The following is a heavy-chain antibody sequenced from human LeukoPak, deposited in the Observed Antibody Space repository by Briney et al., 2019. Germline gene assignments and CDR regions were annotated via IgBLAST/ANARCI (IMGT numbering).Heavy chain of an antibody. CDR2: LYYSGST. Sequence: RASETLSLTCTVSGGSISSNYWSWIRQPPGKGLEWIGYLYYSGSTNYNPSLKSRVTISVDPAKNQVSLNLTSVTAADTAVYYCARQSADFWTDYAKNWFDPWGQGTLVTVSS. CDR3: ARQSADFWTDYAKNWFDP. V-gene: IGHV4-59*13. D-gene: IGHD3/OR15-3a*01. CDR1: GGSISSNY. J-gene: IGHJ5*02.